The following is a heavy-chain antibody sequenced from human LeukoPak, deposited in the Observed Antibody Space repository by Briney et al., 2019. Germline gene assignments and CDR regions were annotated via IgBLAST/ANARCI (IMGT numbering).Heavy chain of an antibody. Sequence: GGSLRLSCAASGFTFSSYSMNWVRQAPGKGLEWVSSISSSSSYIYYADSVKGRFTISRDNAKNSLYLQMNSLRAEDTAVYYFARHSSSHTAPDYWGQGTLVTVSS. J-gene: IGHJ4*02. D-gene: IGHD6-13*01. V-gene: IGHV3-21*01. CDR1: GFTFSSYS. CDR2: ISSSSSYI. CDR3: ARHSSSHTAPDY.